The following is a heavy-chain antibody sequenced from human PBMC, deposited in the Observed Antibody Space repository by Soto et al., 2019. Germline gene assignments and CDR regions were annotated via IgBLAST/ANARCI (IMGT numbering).Heavy chain of an antibody. D-gene: IGHD2-15*01. Sequence: ASVKVSCKASGYTFTSYGISWVRQAPGQGLEWMGWISAYNGNTNYAQKLQGRVTMTTDTSTSTAYMELRSLRSDDTAVYYCAGRGASGSGGSCPVRFAPGGQGPLVTVPS. V-gene: IGHV1-18*01. CDR2: ISAYNGNT. CDR1: GYTFTSYG. CDR3: AGRGASGSGGSCPVRFAP. J-gene: IGHJ5*02.